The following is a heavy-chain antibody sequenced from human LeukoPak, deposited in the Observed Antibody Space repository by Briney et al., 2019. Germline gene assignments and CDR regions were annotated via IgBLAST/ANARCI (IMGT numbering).Heavy chain of an antibody. V-gene: IGHV3-74*01. J-gene: IGHJ5*02. Sequence: GGSLRLSCAASGFTFSSYWMHWVRQAPGKGLMSVSRINGDGTGTSYADSVKGRFTISRDNAKNTLYLQMNSLRAEDTAVYYCARDSSGWYYNWFDPRGQGTLVTVSS. CDR2: INGDGTGT. CDR1: GFTFSSYW. CDR3: ARDSSGWYYNWFDP. D-gene: IGHD6-19*01.